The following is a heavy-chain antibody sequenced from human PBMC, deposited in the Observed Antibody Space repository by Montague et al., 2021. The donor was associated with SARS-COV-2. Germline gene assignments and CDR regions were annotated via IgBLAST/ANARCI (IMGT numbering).Heavy chain of an antibody. Sequence: SLRLSCAASGFTFSSYAMHWVRQAPGKGLEWVAVISYDGSNKYYADSVKGRFTISRDNSKNMLYLQMNSLRAEDTAVYYCASGVLRYFDWLLYGGFDYWGQGTLVTVSS. CDR2: ISYDGSNK. D-gene: IGHD3-9*01. J-gene: IGHJ4*02. V-gene: IGHV3-30-3*01. CDR3: ASGVLRYFDWLLYGGFDY. CDR1: GFTFSSYA.